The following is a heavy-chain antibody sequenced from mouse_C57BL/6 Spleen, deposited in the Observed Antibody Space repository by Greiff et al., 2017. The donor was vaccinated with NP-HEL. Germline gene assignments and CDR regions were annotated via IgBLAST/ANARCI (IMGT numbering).Heavy chain of an antibody. CDR2: INPSSGYT. J-gene: IGHJ3*01. Sequence: QVQLKESGAELARPGASVKMSCKASGYTFTSYTMHWVKQRPGQGLEWIGYINPSSGYTKYNQKFKDKATLTAEKSSSTAYMQLSSLTSEDSAVYYCARDNYGSSYGYWGQGTLVTVSA. V-gene: IGHV1-4*01. CDR1: GYTFTSYT. CDR3: ARDNYGSSYGY. D-gene: IGHD1-1*01.